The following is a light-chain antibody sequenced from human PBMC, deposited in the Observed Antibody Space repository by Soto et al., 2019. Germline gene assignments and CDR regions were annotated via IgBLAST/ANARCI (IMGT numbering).Light chain of an antibody. CDR3: ASYTSSSTSVI. Sequence: QSVLIQPPSVSGSPGQSVTISCTGTSSDVGSYDYVSWYQQHPDKAPKLIIFEVSNRPSGISSRFSGSKSGNTASLTISGLQAEDEADYYCASYTSSSTSVIFGRGTKVTVL. CDR2: EVS. J-gene: IGLJ2*01. V-gene: IGLV2-14*01. CDR1: SSDVGSYDY.